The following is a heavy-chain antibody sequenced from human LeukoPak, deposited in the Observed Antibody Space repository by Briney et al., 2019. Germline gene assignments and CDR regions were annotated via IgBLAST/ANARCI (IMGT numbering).Heavy chain of an antibody. CDR2: ISGSGGST. D-gene: IGHD5-12*01. J-gene: IGHJ6*02. CDR3: ARVLGSIYSGYDHYYGMDV. CDR1: GFTFSSHA. V-gene: IGHV3-23*01. Sequence: SGGSLRLSCAASGFTFSSHAMSWVRQAPGKGLEWVSAISGSGGSTYYADSVKGRLTISRDNAKNSLYLQMNSLRAEDTAVYYCARVLGSIYSGYDHYYGMDVWGQGTTVTVSS.